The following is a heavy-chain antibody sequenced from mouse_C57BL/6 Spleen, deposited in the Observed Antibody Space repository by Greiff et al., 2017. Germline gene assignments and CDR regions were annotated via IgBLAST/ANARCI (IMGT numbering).Heavy chain of an antibody. D-gene: IGHD2-4*01. CDR3: ASIYYDYYVDY. CDR2: IDPSDSET. CDR1: GYTFTSYW. J-gene: IGHJ2*01. V-gene: IGHV1-52*01. Sequence: QVQLQQPGAELVRPGSSVKLSCKASGYTFTSYWLHWVKQRPIQGLEWIGNIDPSDSETHYNQKFKDQATLTVDKSYSTAYMQRSILTSADSAVYYCASIYYDYYVDYWGQGTTRTVSS.